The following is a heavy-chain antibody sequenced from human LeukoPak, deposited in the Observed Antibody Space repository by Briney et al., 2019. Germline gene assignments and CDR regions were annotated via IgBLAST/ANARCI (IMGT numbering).Heavy chain of an antibody. Sequence: SVKVSCNASGFTFTSSAMQWVRQARGQRLEWIGWIVVGSGNTNYAQKFQERVTITRDMSTSTAYMELSSLRSEDTAVYYCAAPGTGDPAQFDYWGQGTLVTVSS. CDR3: AAPGTGDPAQFDY. CDR1: GFTFTSSA. D-gene: IGHD7-27*01. J-gene: IGHJ4*02. V-gene: IGHV1-58*02. CDR2: IVVGSGNT.